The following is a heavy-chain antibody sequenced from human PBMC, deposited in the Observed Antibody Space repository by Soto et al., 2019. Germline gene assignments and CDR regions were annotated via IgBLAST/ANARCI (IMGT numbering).Heavy chain of an antibody. J-gene: IGHJ4*02. CDR1: GASISSYY. CDR2: IYYSGST. CDR3: ARARLLWFGEPKGGPPYYFDY. D-gene: IGHD3-10*01. V-gene: IGHV4-59*01. Sequence: SETLSLTCTVSGASISSYYWSWIRQPPGKGLEWIGYIYYSGSTNYNPSLKSRVTISVDTSKNQFSLKLSSVTAADTAVYYCARARLLWFGEPKGGPPYYFDYWGQGTLVTVSS.